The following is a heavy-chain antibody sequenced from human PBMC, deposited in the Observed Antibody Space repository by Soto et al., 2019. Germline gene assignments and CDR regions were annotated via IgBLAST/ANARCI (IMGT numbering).Heavy chain of an antibody. V-gene: IGHV2-26*01. D-gene: IGHD6-19*01. Sequence: QVTLKESGPVLVNPTETLTLRCTVSGLSITDSEMGVSWVRQPPGQPLEWLAHIDSSGEMSYRTFLKSRLAISKDTSKSQIVLTMTNMDPADTATYYCARRHLAVAVSPWFDPWGQGIPVTVSS. J-gene: IGHJ5*02. CDR1: GLSITDSEMG. CDR3: ARRHLAVAVSPWFDP. CDR2: IDSSGEM.